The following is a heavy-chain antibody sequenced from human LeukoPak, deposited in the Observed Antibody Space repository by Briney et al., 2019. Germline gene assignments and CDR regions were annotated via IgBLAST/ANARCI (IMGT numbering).Heavy chain of an antibody. CDR1: GFTFNNYA. J-gene: IGHJ4*02. CDR2: ITASGGST. Sequence: PGGSLRLSCAASGFTFNNYAMTWVRQAPRKGLEWVSAITASGGSTYYADSVKGRFTISRDNSKNTLYVQMNSLRAEDTAVYYCARRGSDSYYFDYWGQGTLVTVSS. CDR3: ARRGSDSYYFDY. D-gene: IGHD3-16*01. V-gene: IGHV3-23*01.